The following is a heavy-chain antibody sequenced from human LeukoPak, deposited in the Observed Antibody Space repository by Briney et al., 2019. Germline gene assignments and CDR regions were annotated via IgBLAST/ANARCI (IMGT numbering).Heavy chain of an antibody. CDR1: GGSFSGYY. J-gene: IGHJ4*02. V-gene: IGHV4-34*01. Sequence: SETLSLTCAVYGGSFSGYYWSWIRQPPGKGLEWIGEINHSGSTNYNPSLKSRVTISVDTSKNQFSLRLSSVTAADTAVYYCARISPPYGSGSFDYWGQGTLVTVSS. CDR2: INHSGST. D-gene: IGHD3-10*01. CDR3: ARISPPYGSGSFDY.